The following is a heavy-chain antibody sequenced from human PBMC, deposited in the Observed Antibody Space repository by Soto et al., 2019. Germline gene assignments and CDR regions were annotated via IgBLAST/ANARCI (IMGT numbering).Heavy chain of an antibody. Sequence: EVQLLESGGGLVQPGGSLRLSCAASGFTFSSYAMSWVRQAPGKGLEWVSSISGSGGSTYYADSVKGRFTISRDNSKSPLYLQMNSRRAEDTAVYNCAKDPLRGRGHGHNWFDPWGQGTLVTVSS. CDR3: AKDPLRGRGHGHNWFDP. CDR2: ISGSGGST. CDR1: GFTFSSYA. V-gene: IGHV3-23*01. J-gene: IGHJ5*02. D-gene: IGHD4-17*01.